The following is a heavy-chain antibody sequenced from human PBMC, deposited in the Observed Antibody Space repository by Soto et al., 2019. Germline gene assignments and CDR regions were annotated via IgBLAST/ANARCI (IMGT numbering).Heavy chain of an antibody. V-gene: IGHV1-46*03. CDR3: ARGGNYCSGGSCYSYNWFDP. D-gene: IGHD2-15*01. Sequence: ASVQVSCKASGYTFTSYYMHWVRQAPGQGLEWMGIINPSGGSTSYAQKFQGRVTMTRDTSTSTVYMELSSLRSEDTAMYYCARGGNYCSGGSCYSYNWFDPWGQGTLVTVSS. J-gene: IGHJ5*02. CDR2: INPSGGST. CDR1: GYTFTSYY.